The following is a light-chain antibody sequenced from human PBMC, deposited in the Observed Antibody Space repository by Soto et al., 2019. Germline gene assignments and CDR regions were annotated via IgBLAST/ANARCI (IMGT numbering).Light chain of an antibody. CDR3: ASWDDRLGAVI. Sequence: QSALTQPPSASGFPGQSVTISCTGTSSDVGYYDYVSWYQQHPGKAPKLVIYEVTKRPSGVPDRVSASKSGNTASLTVSGLRAEDEAVYYCASWDDRLGAVIFGGGTKVTVL. CDR2: EVT. V-gene: IGLV2-8*01. J-gene: IGLJ2*01. CDR1: SSDVGYYDY.